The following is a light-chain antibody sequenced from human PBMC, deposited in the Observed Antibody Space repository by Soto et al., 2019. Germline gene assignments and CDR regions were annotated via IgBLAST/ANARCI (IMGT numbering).Light chain of an antibody. CDR1: QNVGSN. CDR2: TTS. Sequence: EIVMTQSPATLSVSPGERITISFRASQNVGSNLAWYQQTPGQAPSLLIYTTSSRAAGVPTRFSGSGSGTEFTLTIDSLQSEDFVLYYCQQYNSWPRTFGQGTKV. J-gene: IGKJ1*01. V-gene: IGKV3-15*01. CDR3: QQYNSWPRT.